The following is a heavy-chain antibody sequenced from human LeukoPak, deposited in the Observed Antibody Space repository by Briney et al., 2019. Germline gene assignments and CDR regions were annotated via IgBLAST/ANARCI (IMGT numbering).Heavy chain of an antibody. D-gene: IGHD6-19*01. CDR3: ARWGPDIAVAGTSAFDI. V-gene: IGHV3-53*01. Sequence: GGSLRLSCAASGFTVSSNYMSWVRQAPGKGLEWVSVIYSGGSTYYADSVKGRFTISRDNSKNTLYLQMNSLRAEDTAVYYCARWGPDIAVAGTSAFDIWGQGTMVTVSS. CDR2: IYSGGST. J-gene: IGHJ3*02. CDR1: GFTVSSNY.